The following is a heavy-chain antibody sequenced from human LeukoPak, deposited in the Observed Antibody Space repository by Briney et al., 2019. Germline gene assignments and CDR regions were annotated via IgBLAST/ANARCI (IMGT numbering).Heavy chain of an antibody. J-gene: IGHJ4*02. CDR2: IYSGGST. V-gene: IGHV3-53*01. CDR1: GFTVSSNY. D-gene: IGHD3-22*01. CDR3: ARVDYYDSSGYSPDSSYYFDY. Sequence: GGSLRLSCAASGFTVSSNYMSWVRQAPGKGLEWVSVIYSGGSTYYADSVEGRFTISRDNSKNTLYLQMNSLRAEDTAVYYCARVDYYDSSGYSPDSSYYFDYWGQGTLVTVSS.